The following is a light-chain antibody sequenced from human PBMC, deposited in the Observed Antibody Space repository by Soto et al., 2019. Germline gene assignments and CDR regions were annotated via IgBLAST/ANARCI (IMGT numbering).Light chain of an antibody. J-gene: IGKJ1*01. CDR3: QQTFRSPQT. CDR2: VAS. CDR1: QSIDTY. Sequence: DIQMTQSPSSLSASVGDRVTITCRASQSIDTYLNWYQQKSGKAPKLLISVASTLQGGVPSRFTGSGSGRDFTLTINSLQVEDFATYYCQQTFRSPQTFGQGTKVEIE. V-gene: IGKV1-39*01.